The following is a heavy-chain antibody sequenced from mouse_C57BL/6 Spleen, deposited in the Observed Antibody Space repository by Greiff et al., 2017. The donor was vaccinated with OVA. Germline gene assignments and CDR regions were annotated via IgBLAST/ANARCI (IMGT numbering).Heavy chain of an antibody. CDR3: ARNRGDGYYEGYYFDY. CDR1: GFSLTSYG. D-gene: IGHD2-3*01. J-gene: IGHJ2*01. Sequence: VKPVESGPGLVQPSQSLSITCTVSGFSLTSYGVHWVRQSPGKGLEWLGVIWSGGSTDYNAAFISRLSISKDNSKSQVFFKMNSLQADDTAIYYCARNRGDGYYEGYYFDYWGQGTTLTVSS. V-gene: IGHV2-2*01. CDR2: IWSGGST.